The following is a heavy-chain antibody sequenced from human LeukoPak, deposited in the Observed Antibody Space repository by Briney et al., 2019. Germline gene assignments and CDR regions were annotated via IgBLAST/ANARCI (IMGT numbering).Heavy chain of an antibody. V-gene: IGHV3-7*03. CDR2: IKQDGSEK. CDR3: ARADTAMVRIKDEYFQH. J-gene: IGHJ1*01. D-gene: IGHD5-18*01. Sequence: GGSLRLSCAASGFTFSSYWMSWVRQAPGKGLDWVANIKQDGSEKYYVDSVKGRFTISRDNAKNSLYLQMNSLRAEDTAVYYCARADTAMVRIKDEYFQHWGQGTQVTVSS. CDR1: GFTFSSYW.